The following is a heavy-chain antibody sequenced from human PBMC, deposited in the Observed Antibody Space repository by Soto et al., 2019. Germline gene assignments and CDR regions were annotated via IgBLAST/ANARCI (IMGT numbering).Heavy chain of an antibody. J-gene: IGHJ6*02. Sequence: LGGSLKISCEGSGYSFTSYWIGWVRQMPGKGLEWMGIIYPDDSDTRYSPSFQGQVTISADKSISTAYLQWSSLKASDTAMYYCARPQIGGRARLAYYYGMDVWGQGTTVTVSS. CDR3: ARPQIGGRARLAYYYGMDV. D-gene: IGHD6-6*01. CDR1: GYSFTSYW. V-gene: IGHV5-51*01. CDR2: IYPDDSDT.